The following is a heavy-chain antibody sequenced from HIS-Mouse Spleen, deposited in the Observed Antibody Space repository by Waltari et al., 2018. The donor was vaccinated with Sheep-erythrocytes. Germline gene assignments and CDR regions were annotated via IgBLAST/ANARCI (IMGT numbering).Heavy chain of an antibody. CDR3: ARVASGATFDY. D-gene: IGHD1-26*01. J-gene: IGHJ4*02. CDR2: ISSSSSYI. Sequence: EVQLVESGGGLVKPGGSLRLSCAASGFPFRSYSRNWVRQAPGKGLEWVSSISSSSSYIYYADSVKGRFTISRDNAKNSLYLQMNSLRAEDTAVYYRARVASGATFDYWGQGTLVTVSS. V-gene: IGHV3-21*01. CDR1: GFPFRSYS.